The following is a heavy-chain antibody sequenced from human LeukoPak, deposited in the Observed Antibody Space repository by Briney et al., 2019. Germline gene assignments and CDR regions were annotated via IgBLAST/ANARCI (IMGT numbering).Heavy chain of an antibody. CDR2: ISPSGGST. J-gene: IGHJ4*02. CDR1: GYTYTSYY. V-gene: IGHV1-46*01. Sequence: ASVKVSCKASGYTYTSYYMHWVRQAPGQGLEWMGIISPSGGSTSYAQKFQGRVTITTDESTSTAYMELSSLRSEDTAVYYCASSRYSGSYWSSTNFDYWGQGTLVTVSS. D-gene: IGHD1-26*01. CDR3: ASSRYSGSYWSSTNFDY.